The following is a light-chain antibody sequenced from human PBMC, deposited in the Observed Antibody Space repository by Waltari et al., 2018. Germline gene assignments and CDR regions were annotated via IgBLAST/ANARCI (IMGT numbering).Light chain of an antibody. J-gene: IGLJ3*02. CDR2: LNSGGSH. Sequence: QVVLTQSPSASASLGASVKLTCTPRGGHSGYPLAWHQQQPEKGPRYLMKLNSGGSHTKGDGIPDRFSGSSSGAERYLTISSLQSEDEADYYCQTWGTGIRVFGGGTRLTVL. V-gene: IGLV4-69*01. CDR3: QTWGTGIRV. CDR1: GGHSGYP.